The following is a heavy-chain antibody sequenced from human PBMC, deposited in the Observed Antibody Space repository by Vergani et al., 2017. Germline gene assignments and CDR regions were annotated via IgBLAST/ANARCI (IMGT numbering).Heavy chain of an antibody. V-gene: IGHV3-30*02. D-gene: IGHD6-13*01. CDR1: GFTFSSYG. J-gene: IGHJ4*02. CDR2: IRFDGSNK. Sequence: QVQLVESGGGVVQPGGSLRLSCAASGFTFSSYGMHWVRQAPGKGLEWVAFIRFDGSNKYYADSVESRFTISRDNSKNTLYLQMNSLRAEDTAVYYCAKDITPAAAGTDYWGQGTLVTVSS. CDR3: AKDITPAAAGTDY.